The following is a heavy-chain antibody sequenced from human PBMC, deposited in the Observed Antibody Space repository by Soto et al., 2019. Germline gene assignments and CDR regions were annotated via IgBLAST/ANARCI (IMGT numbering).Heavy chain of an antibody. J-gene: IGHJ6*02. CDR2: IYHSGST. D-gene: IGHD1-26*01. V-gene: IGHV4-61*08. Sequence: SETLSLTCTVSGGSVSSGDYYWSWIRQPPGKGLEWIGYIYHSGSTNYNPSLKSRVTISEDTSKNQVSLKLRSVTAADTAVYYCARGPSGSYYYYYGMDVWGQGTTVTVSS. CDR3: ARGPSGSYYYYYGMDV. CDR1: GGSVSSGDYY.